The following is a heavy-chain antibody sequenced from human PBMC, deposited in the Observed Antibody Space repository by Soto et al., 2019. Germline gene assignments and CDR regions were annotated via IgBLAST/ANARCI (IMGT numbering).Heavy chain of an antibody. CDR1: GFSFSVYG. Sequence: QVQLVESGGGVVQPGRSLRLSCETSGFSFSVYGMHWVRQAPGKGLEWVAVIWYDASKQFYAASVEGRFTISRDNSKAILYLQMNSLRAADTAVYYCAAWAEGATEVHWGQGTLVTVST. J-gene: IGHJ4*02. V-gene: IGHV3-33*01. D-gene: IGHD2-15*01. CDR3: AAWAEGATEVH. CDR2: IWYDASKQ.